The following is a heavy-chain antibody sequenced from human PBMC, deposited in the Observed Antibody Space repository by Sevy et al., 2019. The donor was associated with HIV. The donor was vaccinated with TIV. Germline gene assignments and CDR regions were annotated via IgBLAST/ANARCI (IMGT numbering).Heavy chain of an antibody. CDR1: GFTFSSYW. Sequence: GGSLRLSCAASGFTFSSYWMHWVRQAPGKGLVWVSRINSDGSSTSYADSVKGRFTISRDNAKNTLYLQMNSLRAEDTAVYYCERDSYNGGNVFWYFDLWGRGTLVTVSS. CDR2: INSDGSST. CDR3: ERDSYNGGNVFWYFDL. J-gene: IGHJ2*01. D-gene: IGHD2-15*01. V-gene: IGHV3-74*01.